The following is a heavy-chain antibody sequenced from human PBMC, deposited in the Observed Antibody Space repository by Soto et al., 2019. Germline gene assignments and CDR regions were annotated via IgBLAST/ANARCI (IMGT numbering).Heavy chain of an antibody. Sequence: EVQLVESGGGLVQPGGSLRLSCAASGFTFSSYWMHWVRQAPGKGLVWVSRINTDGSSATYADSVKGRFTISRDNAKNTAYLQMNSLRAEDTAVYYCARERAGVLWFGELFGRQYGWGQGTLVTVSS. J-gene: IGHJ4*02. V-gene: IGHV3-74*01. CDR2: INTDGSSA. CDR1: GFTFSSYW. D-gene: IGHD3-10*01. CDR3: ARERAGVLWFGELFGRQYG.